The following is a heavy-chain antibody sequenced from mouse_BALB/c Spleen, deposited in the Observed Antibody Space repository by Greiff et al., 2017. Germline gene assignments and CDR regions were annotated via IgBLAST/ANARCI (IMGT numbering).Heavy chain of an antibody. Sequence: EVQVVESGGGLVKPGGSLKLSCAASGFTFSSYAMSWVRQTPEKRLEWVASISSGGSTYYPDSVKGRFTISRDNARNILYLQMSSLRSEDTAMYYCARGVTTATRDYWGQGTTLTVSS. CDR3: ARGVTTATRDY. CDR1: GFTFSSYA. CDR2: ISSGGST. J-gene: IGHJ2*01. D-gene: IGHD1-2*01. V-gene: IGHV5-6-5*01.